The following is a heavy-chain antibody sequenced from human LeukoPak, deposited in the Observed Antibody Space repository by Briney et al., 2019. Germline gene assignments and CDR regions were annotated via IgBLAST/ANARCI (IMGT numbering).Heavy chain of an antibody. Sequence: GGSLRLSCAASGFTFSTYSMNWVRQAPGKGLGWVSYIRGGGSPIYYADSVKGRFTISRDNAKNSLYLQMNSLRDEDTAVYYCTRDPHALDYWGQGTLVTASS. CDR3: TRDPHALDY. CDR2: IRGGGSPI. CDR1: GFTFSTYS. J-gene: IGHJ4*02. V-gene: IGHV3-48*02.